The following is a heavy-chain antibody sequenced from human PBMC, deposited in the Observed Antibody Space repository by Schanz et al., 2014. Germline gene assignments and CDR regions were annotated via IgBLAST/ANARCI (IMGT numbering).Heavy chain of an antibody. V-gene: IGHV3-33*08. Sequence: QVQLVESGGSVVQPGRSLRLSCAGSGFSFSDYGMHWVRQAPGKGLEWVAFIRFDGTKKYYADSVKGRFTISRDNSKNTLYLQMNSLRAEDTAVYYCARKTDSSGTGDYWGQGTLVTVSS. CDR3: ARKTDSSGTGDY. J-gene: IGHJ4*02. CDR2: IRFDGTKK. CDR1: GFSFSDYG. D-gene: IGHD6-19*01.